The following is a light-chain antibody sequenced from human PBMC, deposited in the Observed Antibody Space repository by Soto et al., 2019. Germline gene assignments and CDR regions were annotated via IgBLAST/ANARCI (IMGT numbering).Light chain of an antibody. J-gene: IGKJ1*01. CDR3: QQYNSWLWT. V-gene: IGKV3-15*01. Sequence: EIVLTQSPATLSVSPGERATLSCRAGQSVSSNYLAWYQQKPGQAPRLLIYGASTRATGIPARFSGSGSGTEFTLIISSLQSEDSAVYYCQQYNSWLWTFGQGTKVDI. CDR2: GAS. CDR1: QSVSSN.